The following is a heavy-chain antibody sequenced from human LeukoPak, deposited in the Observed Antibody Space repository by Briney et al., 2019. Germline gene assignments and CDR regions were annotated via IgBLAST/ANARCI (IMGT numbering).Heavy chain of an antibody. J-gene: IGHJ3*02. CDR2: IYQSGST. CDR3: ARTYYYGSGSYYEHRDAFDI. Sequence: SETLPLTCTVSGYSISSGYYWGWIRQPPGKGLEWIGIIYQSGSTYYNPSLKSRVTISVDTSKNRFSLKLSSVTAADTALYYCARTYYYGSGSYYEHRDAFDIWGQGTMVTVSS. D-gene: IGHD3-10*01. V-gene: IGHV4-38-2*02. CDR1: GYSISSGYY.